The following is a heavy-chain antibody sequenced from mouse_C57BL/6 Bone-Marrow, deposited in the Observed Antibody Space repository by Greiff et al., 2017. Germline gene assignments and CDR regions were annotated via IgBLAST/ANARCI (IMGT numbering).Heavy chain of an antibody. Sequence: EVQPPESGGGSVQPGGSLKLSCAASGFTLSDYGMARVRPAPWKGPEWVAFISNLAYSIYYADTVTGRFTISRENAKNTLYLEKSSLESEDTAMYYCARHSPCLYYVDGRGQGTTLTAAS. CDR1: GFTLSDYG. V-gene: IGHV5-15*01. CDR3: ARHSPCLYYVDG. CDR2: ISNLAYSI. J-gene: IGHJ2*01.